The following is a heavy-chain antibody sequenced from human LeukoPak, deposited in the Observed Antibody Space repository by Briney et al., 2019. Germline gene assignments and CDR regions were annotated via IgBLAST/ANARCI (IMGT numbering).Heavy chain of an antibody. CDR1: GYTFSDHY. CDR2: IAGGGSST. D-gene: IGHD2-2*01. CDR3: VKDPDPRYCSSTSCSPI. V-gene: IGHV3-23*01. J-gene: IGHJ3*02. Sequence: GGSLRLSCAASGYTFSDHYIDWVRQAPGKGLEWVSVIAGGGSSTYYADSVKGRFTISRDNSKNTLYLQMNSLRVEDTAVYYCVKDPDPRYCSSTSCSPIWGQGTMVTVSS.